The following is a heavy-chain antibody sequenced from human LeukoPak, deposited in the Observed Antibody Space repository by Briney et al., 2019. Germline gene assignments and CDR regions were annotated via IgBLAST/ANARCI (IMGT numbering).Heavy chain of an antibody. Sequence: ASVTVSFKASGYTFTIYYMHWVRQAPGQGLEWMGIINPSGGSTSYAQKFQGRVTMTRDTSTSTVYMELSSLRSEDTAVYYCARGGEWLALDYWGQGTLVTVSS. CDR2: INPSGGST. D-gene: IGHD6-19*01. CDR3: ARGGEWLALDY. CDR1: GYTFTIYY. J-gene: IGHJ4*02. V-gene: IGHV1-46*01.